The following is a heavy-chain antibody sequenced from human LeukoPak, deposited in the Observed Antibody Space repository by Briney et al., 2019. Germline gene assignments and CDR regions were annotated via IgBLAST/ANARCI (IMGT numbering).Heavy chain of an antibody. Sequence: SETLSLTCTVSGGSISSYYWSRIRQPAGKGLEWIGRIYTSGSTNYNPSLKSRVTMSVDTSKNQFSLKLSSVTAADTAVYYCARDPSDLRWFDPWGQGTLVTVSS. J-gene: IGHJ5*02. V-gene: IGHV4-4*07. CDR1: GGSISSYY. CDR3: ARDPSDLRWFDP. D-gene: IGHD3-3*01. CDR2: IYTSGST.